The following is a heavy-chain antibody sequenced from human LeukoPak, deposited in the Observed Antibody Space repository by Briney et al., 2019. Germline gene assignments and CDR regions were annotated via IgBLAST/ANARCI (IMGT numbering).Heavy chain of an antibody. J-gene: IGHJ4*02. V-gene: IGHV3-23*01. Sequence: GGSLRLSCVASGFTFSSHGMNWVRQAPGKGLEWVSGIIPSGHTTYYADSVRGRFTISRDNSRNTVYLQMNSLRAEDTAVYYCARAGSIRFDYWGQGTLVTVSS. CDR1: GFTFSSHG. D-gene: IGHD1-26*01. CDR3: ARAGSIRFDY. CDR2: IIPSGHTT.